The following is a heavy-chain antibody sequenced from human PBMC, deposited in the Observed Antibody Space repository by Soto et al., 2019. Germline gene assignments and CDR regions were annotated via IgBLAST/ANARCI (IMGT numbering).Heavy chain of an antibody. D-gene: IGHD2-2*02. V-gene: IGHV1-69*02. Sequence: QVQLVQSGAEVKKPGSSVKVSCKASGGTFSSYTISWVRQAPGQGLEWMGRIIPILGIANYAQKFQGRVTITADKSTSTADMELSSLRSEDTAVYYCAIEYCSSTSCYRDYWGPGTLVTVSS. CDR1: GGTFSSYT. J-gene: IGHJ4*02. CDR2: IIPILGIA. CDR3: AIEYCSSTSCYRDY.